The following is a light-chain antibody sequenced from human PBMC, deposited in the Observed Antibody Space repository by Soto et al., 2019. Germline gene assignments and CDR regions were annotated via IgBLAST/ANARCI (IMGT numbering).Light chain of an antibody. CDR1: QSVSSN. J-gene: IGKJ1*01. Sequence: EIVMTQSPATLSVSPGERATLSCRASQSVSSNLAWYQQKPGQAPRLLIYGASTRATGIPARFSGSGSGTEFTLTISSRQSEDFALYYCQQYNNWPPWTFGQGTKVEIK. CDR3: QQYNNWPPWT. CDR2: GAS. V-gene: IGKV3-15*01.